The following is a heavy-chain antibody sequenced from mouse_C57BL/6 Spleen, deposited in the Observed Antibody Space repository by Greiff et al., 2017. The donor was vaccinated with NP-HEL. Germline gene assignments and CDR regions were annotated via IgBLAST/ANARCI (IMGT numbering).Heavy chain of an antibody. CDR1: GYTFTSYW. CDR2: IDPSDSYT. CDR3: ARSYYGNRDYYARDY. J-gene: IGHJ4*01. V-gene: IGHV1-69*01. Sequence: QVQLQQPGAELVMPGASVKLSCKASGYTFTSYWMHWVKQRPGQGLEWIGEIDPSDSYTNYNQKFKGKSTLTVDKSSSTAYMQLSSLTSEDSAVYYCARSYYGNRDYYARDYWGQGTSVTVSS. D-gene: IGHD2-10*01.